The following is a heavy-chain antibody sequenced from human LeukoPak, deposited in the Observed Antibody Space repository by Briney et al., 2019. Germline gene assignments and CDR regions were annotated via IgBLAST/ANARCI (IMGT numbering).Heavy chain of an antibody. D-gene: IGHD2-21*02. CDR2: IHYTGIT. Sequence: SETLSLTCFVSGGSISSSHWSWIRQSPGKGLEWIGYIHYTGITDYNPSLRSRLNLSIDLSKNQFSLRLSSVTAADTAVYYCARTGGDCSSGLWYYAMDVWGQGTTVTVS. V-gene: IGHV4-59*01. CDR1: GGSISSSH. J-gene: IGHJ6*02. CDR3: ARTGGDCSSGLWYYAMDV.